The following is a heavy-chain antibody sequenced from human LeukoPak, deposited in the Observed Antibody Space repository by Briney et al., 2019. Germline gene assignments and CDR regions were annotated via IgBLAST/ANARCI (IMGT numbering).Heavy chain of an antibody. D-gene: IGHD3-3*01. V-gene: IGHV1-8*01. Sequence: GASVKVSCKASGYTFTSYDINWVRQATGQGLEWMGWMNPNSGNTGYAQKFQGRVTMTRNTSISTAYMELSSLRSEDTAVYYCARAVQYYDFWSGYVMFVYWGQGTLVTVSS. CDR3: ARAVQYYDFWSGYVMFVY. CDR2: MNPNSGNT. J-gene: IGHJ4*02. CDR1: GYTFTSYD.